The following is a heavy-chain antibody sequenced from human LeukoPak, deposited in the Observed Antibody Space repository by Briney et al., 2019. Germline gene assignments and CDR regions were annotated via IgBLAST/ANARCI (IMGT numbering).Heavy chain of an antibody. Sequence: TSETLSLTCSVSGGSMNSYYWSWIRQSPGKGLEWIGYINYSGSTNYNPSLKSRVTISVDTSENQFSLKLSSVAAADTAVYYCARHVWLQPFDYWGQGTLVTVSS. CDR1: GGSMNSYY. V-gene: IGHV4-59*08. J-gene: IGHJ4*02. CDR3: ARHVWLQPFDY. D-gene: IGHD3-9*01. CDR2: INYSGST.